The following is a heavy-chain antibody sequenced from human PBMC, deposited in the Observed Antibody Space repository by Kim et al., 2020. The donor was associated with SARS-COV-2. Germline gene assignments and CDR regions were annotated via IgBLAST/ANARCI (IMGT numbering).Heavy chain of an antibody. CDR1: GFTFSSYA. V-gene: IGHV3-30*04. CDR2: ISYDGSNK. Sequence: GGSLRLSCAVSGFTFSSYAMHWVRQAPGKGLEWVAVISYDGSNKYYADSVKGRFTISRDNSKNTLYLQMNSLRAEDTAVHYCARDRVSFYQTHAYYYYGMDVWGHGATGTLSS. J-gene: IGHJ6*02. CDR3: ARDRVSFYQTHAYYYYGMDV. D-gene: IGHD2-2*01.